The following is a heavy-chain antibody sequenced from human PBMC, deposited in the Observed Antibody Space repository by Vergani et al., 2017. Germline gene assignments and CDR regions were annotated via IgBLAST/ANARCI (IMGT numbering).Heavy chain of an antibody. Sequence: EVQLVESGGGLVQPGGSLRLSCAASGFTFSSYWMSWVRQAPGKGLEWVANIKQDGSEKYYVDSVKGRFTISRDNAKNSLYLQMNSLRAEDTAVYYCAREPMTTVTIMDYWGQGTLVTVSS. CDR1: GFTFSSYW. CDR3: AREPMTTVTIMDY. J-gene: IGHJ4*02. D-gene: IGHD4-17*01. CDR2: IKQDGSEK. V-gene: IGHV3-7*01.